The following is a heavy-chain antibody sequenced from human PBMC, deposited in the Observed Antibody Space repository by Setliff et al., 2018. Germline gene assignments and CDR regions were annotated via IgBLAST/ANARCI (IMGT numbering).Heavy chain of an antibody. V-gene: IGHV4-38-2*01. CDR3: ARGRNVAARLLDS. CDR2: FSHSGST. CDR1: GSPISSDYC. J-gene: IGHJ4*02. Sequence: SETLSLTCVVSGSPISSDYCWGWIRQPPGKGLEWIGTFSHSGSTYYNPSLKSRVIISADTSKNQFSLKLTSVTAADTAVYYCARGRNVAARLLDSWGQGARVTVSS. D-gene: IGHD6-6*01.